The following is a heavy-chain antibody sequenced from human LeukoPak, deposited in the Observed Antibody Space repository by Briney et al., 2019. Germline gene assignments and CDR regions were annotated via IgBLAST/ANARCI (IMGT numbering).Heavy chain of an antibody. CDR1: GYTFTSYG. CDR3: ARSLSSGYYFFDY. CDR2: ISAYNGNT. V-gene: IGHV1-18*01. J-gene: IGHJ4*02. D-gene: IGHD3-22*01. Sequence: ASVTVSFTASGYTFTSYGISWVRQAPGQGLEWMGWISAYNGNTNYAQKLQGRVTMTTDTSTSTAYMELRSLRSDDTAVYYCARSLSSGYYFFDYWGQGTLVTVSS.